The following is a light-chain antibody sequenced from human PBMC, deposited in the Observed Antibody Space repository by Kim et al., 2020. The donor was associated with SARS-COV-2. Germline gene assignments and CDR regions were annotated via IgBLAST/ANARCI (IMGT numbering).Light chain of an antibody. CDR1: SGYSTYK. J-gene: IGLJ3*02. Sequence: QLVLTQSPSASASLGASVTLTCTLSSGYSTYKVDWYQQRPGKGPRFVMRVGTGGIVGSKGGGIPARFSVLGSGLNRYLTIKNIQEEDESDYHCGADHGGGSNFDWVFGGGTQLTVL. CDR3: GADHGGGSNFDWV. CDR2: VGTGGIVG. V-gene: IGLV9-49*01.